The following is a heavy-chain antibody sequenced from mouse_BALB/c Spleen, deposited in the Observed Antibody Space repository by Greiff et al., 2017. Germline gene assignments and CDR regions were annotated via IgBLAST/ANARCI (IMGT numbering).Heavy chain of an antibody. CDR1: GYTFTSYN. J-gene: IGHJ3*01. CDR2: IYPGNGDT. D-gene: IGHD2-3*01. V-gene: IGHV1-12*01. Sequence: LQQPGAELVKPGASVKMSCKASGYTFTSYNMHWVKQTPGQGLEWIGAIYPGNGDTSYNQKFKGKATLTADKSSSTAYMQLSSLTSEDSAVCDGEMGGWRAWFAYWGQGTVVTVSA. CDR3: EMGGWRAWFAY.